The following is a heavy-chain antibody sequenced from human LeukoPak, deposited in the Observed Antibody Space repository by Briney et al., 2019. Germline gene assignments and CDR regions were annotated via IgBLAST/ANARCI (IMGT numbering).Heavy chain of an antibody. CDR1: GGTFSSYA. J-gene: IGHJ4*02. D-gene: IGHD3-22*01. V-gene: IGHV1-69*01. Sequence: SVKVSCKASGGTFSSYAISWVRQAPGPGLEWMGGIIPLFGTANYAQKFQGRVTITADESTSTVYMELKSLKSEDMAVYYCARGWDYDSGGRPTAYVYWGQGTLVTVSS. CDR3: ARGWDYDSGGRPTAYVY. CDR2: IIPLFGTA.